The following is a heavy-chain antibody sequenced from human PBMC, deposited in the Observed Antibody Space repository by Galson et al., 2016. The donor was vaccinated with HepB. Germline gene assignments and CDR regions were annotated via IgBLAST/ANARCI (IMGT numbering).Heavy chain of an antibody. V-gene: IGHV3-74*01. CDR1: GFTFNYYW. D-gene: IGHD3-10*01. Sequence: SLRLSCAASGFTFNYYWMHWVRQAPGKGLVWVSHIHNDGSKITYADSVKGRFTIPRDNAKNMLYLQMSSLRAEDTAVYYCARGEWGGFNVWGQGTLVTVSS. CDR2: IHNDGSKI. CDR3: ARGEWGGFNV. J-gene: IGHJ3*01.